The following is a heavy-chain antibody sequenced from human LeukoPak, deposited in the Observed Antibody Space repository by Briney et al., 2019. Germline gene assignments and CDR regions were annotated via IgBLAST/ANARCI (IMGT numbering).Heavy chain of an antibody. CDR3: TTLSVPVDY. V-gene: IGHV3-15*01. Sequence: GGSLRLSCAASGLTFSNVWMSWVRQAPGKGLEWVGRIKTKTDGWTTDYAAPVKGRFTISRDDSKDTLYLQMNSLKTEDTAVYYCTTLSVPVDYWGQGALVTVSS. CDR1: GLTFSNVW. J-gene: IGHJ4*02. CDR2: IKTKTDGWTT. D-gene: IGHD2-2*01.